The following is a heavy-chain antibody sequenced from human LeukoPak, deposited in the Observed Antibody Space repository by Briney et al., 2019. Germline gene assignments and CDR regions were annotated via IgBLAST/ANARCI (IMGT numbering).Heavy chain of an antibody. J-gene: IGHJ4*02. V-gene: IGHV1-2*06. CDR1: GYTFTGYY. CDR3: AASGSHAIFRDY. Sequence: EASVKVSCKASGYTFTGYYMHWVRQAPGQGLEWMGRINPNSGGTNYAQKFQVRVTMTRDTSIRTAYMELSRLRSDDTAVYYCAASGSHAIFRDYWGQGTLVTVSS. CDR2: INPNSGGT. D-gene: IGHD1-26*01.